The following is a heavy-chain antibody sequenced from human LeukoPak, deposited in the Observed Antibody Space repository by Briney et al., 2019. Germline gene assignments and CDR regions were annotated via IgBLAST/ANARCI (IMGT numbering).Heavy chain of an antibody. Sequence: PGGSLRLSCAASGFTFSSYAMHWVRQAPGKGLEYVSAISSNGGSTYYANSVKGRFTISRENSKNTLYLQMNSLRAEDTAVYYCAKDPQYYYDSSGYSFDYWGQGTLVTVSS. V-gene: IGHV3-64*01. J-gene: IGHJ4*02. CDR2: ISSNGGST. CDR3: AKDPQYYYDSSGYSFDY. CDR1: GFTFSSYA. D-gene: IGHD3-22*01.